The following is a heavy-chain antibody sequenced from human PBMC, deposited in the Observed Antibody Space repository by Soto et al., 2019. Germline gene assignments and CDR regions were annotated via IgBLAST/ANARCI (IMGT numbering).Heavy chain of an antibody. D-gene: IGHD2-2*01. CDR1: GFTFSSYD. Sequence: EVQLVESGGGLVQPGGSLRLSCAASGFTFSSYDMHWVRQATGKGLEWVSGIGTAGDTYYPGSVKGRFTISRENAKNSLYLQMNSLRAEDTAVYYCARYCSSTSCPNFYYGMDVWGQGTTVTVSS. J-gene: IGHJ6*02. CDR2: IGTAGDT. V-gene: IGHV3-13*01. CDR3: ARYCSSTSCPNFYYGMDV.